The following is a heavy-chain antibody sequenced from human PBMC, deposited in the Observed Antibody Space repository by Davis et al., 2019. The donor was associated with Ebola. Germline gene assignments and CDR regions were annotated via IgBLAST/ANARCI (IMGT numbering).Heavy chain of an antibody. CDR1: GFTFSSYA. J-gene: IGHJ6*02. CDR2: ISYDGSNK. Sequence: GGSLRLSCAASGFTFSSYAMHWVRQAPGKGLEWVAVISYDGSNKYYADSVKGRFTISRDNSKNTLYLQMNSLSAEDTAVYYCARDLPDRDGYNPRGYYYYYGMDVWGQGTTVTVSS. V-gene: IGHV3-30*04. CDR3: ARDLPDRDGYNPRGYYYYYGMDV. D-gene: IGHD5-24*01.